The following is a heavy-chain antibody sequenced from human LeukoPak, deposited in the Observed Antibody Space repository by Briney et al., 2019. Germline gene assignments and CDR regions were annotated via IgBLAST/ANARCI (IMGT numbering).Heavy chain of an antibody. J-gene: IGHJ5*02. CDR1: GGSISSGDYY. D-gene: IGHD3-3*01. V-gene: IGHV4-30-4*02. Sequence: PSETLSLTCTVSGGSISSGDYYWSWIRQPPGKGLEWIGYIYYSGSTYYNPSLKSRVTISVDTSKNQFSLKLSSVTAADTAVYYCARSPTLYYDFWSGYGGRPSWFDPWGQGTLVTVSS. CDR3: ARSPTLYYDFWSGYGGRPSWFDP. CDR2: IYYSGST.